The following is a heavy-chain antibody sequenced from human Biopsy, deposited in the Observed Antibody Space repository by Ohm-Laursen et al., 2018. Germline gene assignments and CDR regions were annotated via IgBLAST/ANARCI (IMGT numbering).Heavy chain of an antibody. CDR2: IYSGDRP. D-gene: IGHD6-6*01. J-gene: IGHJ4*02. V-gene: IGHV3-53*01. CDR1: GFTVSSNY. CDR3: ARNKPGSSSGSDFDY. Sequence: GSLRLSCTASGFTVSSNYVSGVRQAPGMGLEWVSVIYSGDRPYYRESVRGRFTISRDNSKNTLYLQMNSLRADDTAVYYCARNKPGSSSGSDFDYWGQGTLVTVSS.